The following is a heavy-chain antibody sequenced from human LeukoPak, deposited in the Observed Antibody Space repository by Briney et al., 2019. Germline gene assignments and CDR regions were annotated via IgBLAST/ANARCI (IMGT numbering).Heavy chain of an antibody. J-gene: IGHJ4*02. Sequence: GESLKISCKGSGYSFTSYWIGWVRQMPGKGLEWMGINYPGDYDTRYSPSFQGQVTISADKSINTAYLQWSSLKASDTAMYYCARRLIASEPFDYWGEGTLVTVSS. CDR3: ARRLIASEPFDY. D-gene: IGHD2-21*01. V-gene: IGHV5-51*01. CDR2: NYPGDYDT. CDR1: GYSFTSYW.